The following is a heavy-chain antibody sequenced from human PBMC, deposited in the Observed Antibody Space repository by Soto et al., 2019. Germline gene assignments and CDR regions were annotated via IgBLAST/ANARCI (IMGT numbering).Heavy chain of an antibody. CDR2: ISYDGSNK. Sequence: QVQLVESGGGLVKPGGSLRLSCAASGFTFSDYYMSWIRQAPGKGLEWVAVISYDGSNKYYADSVKGRFTISRDNSKNTLYLQMNSLRAEDTAVYYCAKNLVESSGLYYYYGMDVWGQGTTVTVSS. D-gene: IGHD3-22*01. V-gene: IGHV3-30*18. J-gene: IGHJ6*02. CDR1: GFTFSDYY. CDR3: AKNLVESSGLYYYYGMDV.